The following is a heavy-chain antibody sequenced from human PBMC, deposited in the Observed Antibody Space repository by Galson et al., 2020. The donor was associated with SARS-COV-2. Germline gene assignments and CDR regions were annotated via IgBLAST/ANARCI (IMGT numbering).Heavy chain of an antibody. CDR2: INHSGST. V-gene: IGHV4-34*01. Sequence: SQTLSLTCAVYGGSFSGYYWSWIRQPPGKGLEWIGEINHSGSTNYNPSLKSRVTISVDTSKNKFSLKLSSVTAADTAVYYCARVRTITMIVVVITDAFDIWGQGTMVTVSS. J-gene: IGHJ3*02. D-gene: IGHD3-22*01. CDR1: GGSFSGYY. CDR3: ARVRTITMIVVVITDAFDI.